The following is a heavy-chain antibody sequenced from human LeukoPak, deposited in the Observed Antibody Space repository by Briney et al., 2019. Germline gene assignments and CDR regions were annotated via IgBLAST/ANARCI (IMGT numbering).Heavy chain of an antibody. V-gene: IGHV1-69*13. J-gene: IGHJ6*04. Sequence: VKVSCKASGYTFTSYGISWVRQAPGQGLEWMGGIIPIFGTANYAQKFQGRVTITADESTSTAYMELSSLRAEDTAVYYCAELGITMIGGVWGKGTTVTISS. D-gene: IGHD3-10*02. CDR1: GYTFTSYG. CDR3: AELGITMIGGV. CDR2: IIPIFGTA.